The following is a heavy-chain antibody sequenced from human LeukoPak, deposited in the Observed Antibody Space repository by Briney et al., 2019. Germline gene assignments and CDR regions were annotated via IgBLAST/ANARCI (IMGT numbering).Heavy chain of an antibody. V-gene: IGHV4-34*01. D-gene: IGHD6-13*01. CDR2: INHSGST. CDR3: ARAPAQQLAPNFDY. Sequence: PSETLSLTCAVYGGSFSGYYWTWIRQPPRKGLERIGEINHSGSTNYNPSLKSRVTISVDTSKNQFSLKLSSVTAADTAVYYCARAPAQQLAPNFDYWGQGALVTVSS. J-gene: IGHJ4*02. CDR1: GGSFSGYY.